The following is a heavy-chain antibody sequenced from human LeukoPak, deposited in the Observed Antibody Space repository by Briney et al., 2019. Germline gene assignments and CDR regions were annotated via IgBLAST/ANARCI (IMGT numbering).Heavy chain of an antibody. Sequence: PSETLSLTCTVSGGSISSYYWSWIRQPPGKGLEWIGYIYYSGSTNYNPSLKSRVTISVDTSKNQFSLKLSSVTAADTAVYYCARDLGSSWSSSWFDPWGQGTLVTVSS. D-gene: IGHD6-13*01. CDR2: IYYSGST. V-gene: IGHV4-59*01. CDR1: GGSISSYY. J-gene: IGHJ5*02. CDR3: ARDLGSSWSSSWFDP.